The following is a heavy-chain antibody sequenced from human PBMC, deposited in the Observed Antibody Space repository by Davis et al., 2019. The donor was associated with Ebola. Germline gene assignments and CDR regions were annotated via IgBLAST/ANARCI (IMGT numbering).Heavy chain of an antibody. CDR2: ISAYNGNT. V-gene: IGHV1-8*01. J-gene: IGHJ3*02. Sequence: ASVKVSCKASGYTFTSYDINWVRQATGQGLEWMGWISAYNGNTSYAQKFQGRVTMTRDTSTSTVYMELSSLRSEDTAVYYCARDGTLDAFDIWGQGTMVTVSS. D-gene: IGHD1-26*01. CDR1: GYTFTSYD. CDR3: ARDGTLDAFDI.